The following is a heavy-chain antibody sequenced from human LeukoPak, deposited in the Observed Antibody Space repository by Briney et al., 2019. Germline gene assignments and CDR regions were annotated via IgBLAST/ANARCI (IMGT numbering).Heavy chain of an antibody. Sequence: GGSLRLSCAASGVTFSNYGMHWVRQAPGKGLEWVAFIRSDGSDTYYAESVKGRFTISRDNSKNTLYLQMNSLRPEDTAVYYCAKDDNYYATSNYPRRTDHWGQGTLVTVSS. CDR3: AKDDNYYATSNYPRRTDH. CDR1: GVTFSNYG. J-gene: IGHJ4*02. V-gene: IGHV3-30*02. CDR2: IRSDGSDT. D-gene: IGHD3-10*01.